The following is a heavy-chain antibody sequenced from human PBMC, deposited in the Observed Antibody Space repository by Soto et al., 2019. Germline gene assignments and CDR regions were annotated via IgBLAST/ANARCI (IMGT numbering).Heavy chain of an antibody. V-gene: IGHV3-23*01. CDR3: AKDTSNHWNYYYYYGMHV. J-gene: IGHJ6*02. D-gene: IGHD1-1*01. CDR2: ISGSGGST. Sequence: PGGSLRLSCAASGFTFSSYAMSWVRQAPGKGLEWVSAISGSGGSTYYADSVKGRFTISRDNSKNTLYLQMNSLRDEDTAVYYCAKDTSNHWNYYYYYGMHVSGQGATLTF. CDR1: GFTFSSYA.